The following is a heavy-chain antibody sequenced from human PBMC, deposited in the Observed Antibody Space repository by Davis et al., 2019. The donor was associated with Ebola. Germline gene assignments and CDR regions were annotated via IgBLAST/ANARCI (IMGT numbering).Heavy chain of an antibody. CDR3: GRAAADIYYYGMDV. J-gene: IGHJ6*02. CDR2: ISAYNGNT. CDR1: GYTFTSYG. V-gene: IGHV1-18*01. Sequence: AASVKVSCKASGYTFTSYGISWVRQAPGQGLEWMGWISAYNGNTNYAQKLQGRVTMTTDTSTSTAYMELRSLRSDDTAVYYCGRAAADIYYYGMDVWGQGTTVTVSS. D-gene: IGHD6-13*01.